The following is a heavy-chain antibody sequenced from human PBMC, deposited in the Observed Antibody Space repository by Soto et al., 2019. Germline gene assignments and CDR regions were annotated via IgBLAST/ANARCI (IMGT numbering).Heavy chain of an antibody. Sequence: QVQLVESGGGVVQPGRSLRLSCAASGFTFSSYAMHWVRQAPGKGLEWVAVISYDGSNKYYADSVKGRFTISRDNSKNTLYLQMNSLRAEDTAVYYRASSRGTGYSYGYEGFDYWGQGTLVTVSS. CDR3: ASSRGTGYSYGYEGFDY. J-gene: IGHJ4*02. CDR1: GFTFSSYA. CDR2: ISYDGSNK. D-gene: IGHD5-18*01. V-gene: IGHV3-30-3*01.